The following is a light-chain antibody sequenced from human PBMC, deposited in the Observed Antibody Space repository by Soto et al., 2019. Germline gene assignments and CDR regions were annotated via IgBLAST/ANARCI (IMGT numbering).Light chain of an antibody. CDR1: QSVSIN. CDR2: GAS. CDR3: QQRTTWPST. J-gene: IGKJ5*01. Sequence: EIVMTQCTATLAVSRGERATLSGSASQSVSINLAWYQQKPGQAPRLLIYGASTRATGIPARFSGSGSGTASTLPISCPEPEDFAVYYCQQRTTWPSTFGQGTRLEIK. V-gene: IGKV3-15*01.